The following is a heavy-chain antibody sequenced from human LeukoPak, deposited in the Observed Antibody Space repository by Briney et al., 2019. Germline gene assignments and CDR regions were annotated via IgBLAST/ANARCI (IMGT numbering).Heavy chain of an antibody. CDR1: GGSIGSGDYY. Sequence: PSETLSLTCTVSGGSIGSGDYYWSWIRQPPGKGLEWIGYIYYSGSTYYNPSRKSQVTISVDTSKNPFSLKLSSVTAADTAVYYCARVRAVVPGSNYYYGMDVWGQGTTVTVSS. CDR2: IYYSGST. CDR3: ARVRAVVPGSNYYYGMDV. V-gene: IGHV4-30-4*01. J-gene: IGHJ6*02. D-gene: IGHD2-2*01.